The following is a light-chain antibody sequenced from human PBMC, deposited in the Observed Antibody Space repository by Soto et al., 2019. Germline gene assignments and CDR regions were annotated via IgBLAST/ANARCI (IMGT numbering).Light chain of an antibody. J-gene: IGLJ2*01. V-gene: IGLV2-14*01. CDR2: DVS. CDR1: SSDVGGYNY. CDR3: SSYTSSSTVV. Sequence: QSALTQPASVSGSPGQSITISCTGTSSDVGGYNYVSWYQQHPGKAPKLMIYDVSNRLSGVANRFSGSKSGNTASLTISGLQAEDVADYYCSSYTSSSTVVFGGGTTLTVL.